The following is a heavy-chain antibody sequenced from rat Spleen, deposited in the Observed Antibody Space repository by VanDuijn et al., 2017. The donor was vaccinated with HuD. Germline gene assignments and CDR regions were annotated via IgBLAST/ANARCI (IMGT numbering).Heavy chain of an antibody. V-gene: IGHV2-6*01. D-gene: IGHD1-9*01. CDR2: ISSGGST. CDR1: DFSFTSYT. J-gene: IGHJ2*01. CDR3: ARWYGYNYFDY. Sequence: QVQLKESGPGLVQPSQTLSLTCTVSDFSFTSYTVSWVRQPPGKGLEWIAAISSGGSTYYNSALKSRLSISRDTSKSQVFLKMNSLKTEDTAMYFCARWYGYNYFDYWGQGVMVTVSS.